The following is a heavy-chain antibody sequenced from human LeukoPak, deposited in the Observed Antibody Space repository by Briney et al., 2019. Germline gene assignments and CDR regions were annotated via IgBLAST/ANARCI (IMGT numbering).Heavy chain of an antibody. V-gene: IGHV3-7*03. D-gene: IGHD7-27*01. CDR1: GFTFSSNS. CDR3: AAWGLHNY. CDR2: INLDGTAK. J-gene: IGHJ4*02. Sequence: GGSLRLSCTASGFTFSSNSMNWVRQAPGKGLEWVANINLDGTAKSYVDSVKGRFTISRDNAKNSLYLQMNSLRAEDTAVYYCAAWGLHNYWGQGTLVTVSS.